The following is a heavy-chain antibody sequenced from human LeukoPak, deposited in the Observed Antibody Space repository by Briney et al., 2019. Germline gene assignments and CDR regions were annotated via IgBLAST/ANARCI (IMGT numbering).Heavy chain of an antibody. D-gene: IGHD3-10*01. CDR2: FFPCDSGT. CDR1: GYNFVTYW. J-gene: IGHJ3*01. V-gene: IGHV5-51*01. Sequence: GESLKISGQGFGYNFVTYWFGWAGQLPGKGLEWIEIFFPCDSGTRFSPSFQGQVTISADKSISTAYVQWSSLKASDTAMYYCARLGGSGSYFRDDGFDVWGQGTMVTVSS. CDR3: ARLGGSGSYFRDDGFDV.